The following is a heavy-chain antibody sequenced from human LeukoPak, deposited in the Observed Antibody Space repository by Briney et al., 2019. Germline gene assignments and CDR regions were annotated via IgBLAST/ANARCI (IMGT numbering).Heavy chain of an antibody. J-gene: IGHJ5*02. D-gene: IGHD6-13*01. V-gene: IGHV3-7*04. CDR2: IKQDGSEK. CDR3: ARGDSSWSLSWFDP. Sequence: SGGSLRFSCAAPGFTFSSNWRSWVPQAPGKGLEWVANIKQDGSEKYYVDSVKGRFTTSRDNAKNSLYLQMNSLRAEDTAVYYCARGDSSWSLSWFDPWGQGTLVTVSS. CDR1: GFTFSSNW.